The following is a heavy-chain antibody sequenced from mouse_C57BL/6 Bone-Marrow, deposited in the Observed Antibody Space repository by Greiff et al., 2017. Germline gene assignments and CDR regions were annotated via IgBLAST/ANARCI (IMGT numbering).Heavy chain of an antibody. D-gene: IGHD1-1*01. Sequence: VHLVESGPELVKPGASVKISCKASGYAFSSSRMNWVKQRPGKGLEWIGRIYPGDGDTNYNGKLKGKATLTADKSSSTAYMQLSSLTSEEPAVYFCETTVVATPYHHAMDYRRQGTPVTVSS. CDR1: GYAFSSSR. CDR2: IYPGDGDT. J-gene: IGHJ4*01. V-gene: IGHV1-82*01. CDR3: ETTVVATPYHHAMDY.